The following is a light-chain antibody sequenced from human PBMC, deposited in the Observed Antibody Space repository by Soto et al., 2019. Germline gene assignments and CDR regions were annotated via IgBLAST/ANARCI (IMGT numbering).Light chain of an antibody. V-gene: IGKV3-15*01. Sequence: EIVMTQSPATLSVSPGERATLSCRASQSVSSNLAWYQQKPGQAPRLLIYGASTRATGIPARFSGSGSGTEFTLTNSSLQSEDFAVYYCQQYNNWPPLFTFGPGTKVDIK. CDR2: GAS. CDR3: QQYNNWPPLFT. J-gene: IGKJ3*01. CDR1: QSVSSN.